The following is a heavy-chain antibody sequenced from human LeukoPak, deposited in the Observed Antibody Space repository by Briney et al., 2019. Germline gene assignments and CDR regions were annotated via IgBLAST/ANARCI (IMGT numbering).Heavy chain of an antibody. V-gene: IGHV3-11*01. Sequence: GGSLRLSCAASGFTFSDYYMNWIRQAPGKLLEWVSYMSTSGSTIYYADSVKGRFNISRDNAKSSLHLKMNSLGAEDTAVYYCARQSSRRGYFFDYWGQGTLVTLSS. J-gene: IGHJ4*02. CDR2: MSTSGSTI. D-gene: IGHD6-13*01. CDR3: ARQSSRRGYFFDY. CDR1: GFTFSDYY.